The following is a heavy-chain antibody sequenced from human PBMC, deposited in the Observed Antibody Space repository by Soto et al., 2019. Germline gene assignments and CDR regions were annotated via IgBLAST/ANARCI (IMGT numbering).Heavy chain of an antibody. D-gene: IGHD2-15*01. J-gene: IGHJ5*02. CDR3: ARPIVVVVAATDTYNWFDP. CDR1: GGSISSSSYY. CDR2: IYYSGST. Sequence: QLQLQESGPGLVKPSEPLSLTCTVSGGSISSSSYYWGWIRQPPGKGLEWIGSIYYSGSTYYNPSLKSRVTISVDTSKNQFSLKLSSVTAAYTAVYYCARPIVVVVAATDTYNWFDPWGQGTLVTVSS. V-gene: IGHV4-39*01.